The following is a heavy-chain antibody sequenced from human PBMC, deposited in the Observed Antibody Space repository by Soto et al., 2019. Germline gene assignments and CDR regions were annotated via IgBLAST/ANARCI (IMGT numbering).Heavy chain of an antibody. CDR1: GYSFTSYW. CDR3: ATHARDTDIVVVPPAIDY. J-gene: IGHJ4*02. V-gene: IGHV5-10-1*01. Sequence: GESLKISCKGSGYSFTSYWISWVRQMPGKGLEWMGRIDPSDSYTNYSPSFQGHVTISADKSISTAYLQWSSLKASDTAMYYCATHARDTDIVVVPPAIDYWGQGTLVTVSS. CDR2: IDPSDSYT. D-gene: IGHD2-2*01.